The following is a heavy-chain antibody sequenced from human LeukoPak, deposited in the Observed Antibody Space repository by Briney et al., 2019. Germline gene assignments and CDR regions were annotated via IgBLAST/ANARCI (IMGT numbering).Heavy chain of an antibody. J-gene: IGHJ4*02. CDR1: AGSISSGGYY. V-gene: IGHV4-31*03. D-gene: IGHD6-13*01. CDR3: ARDTAAATVDY. Sequence: SQTLSFTCTVSAGSISSGGYYWSWIRQHPGKGLESIAYIYYTDSTYYNPSLKSRAIISVDTSKSQFSLKLSSVTAADTAVYYCARDTAAATVDYWGQGTLVTVS. CDR2: IYYTDST.